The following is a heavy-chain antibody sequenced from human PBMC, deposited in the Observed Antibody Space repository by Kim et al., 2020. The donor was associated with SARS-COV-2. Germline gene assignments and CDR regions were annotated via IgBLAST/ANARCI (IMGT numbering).Heavy chain of an antibody. CDR3: ARENWGTYDY. Sequence: GVSLRLSCAASGFSLSNYGMHWVRQTPGKGLEWVAVSKYDGSEEYYADSVKGRFTISRDNSRGTLYLQMNSLRSDDTAMYYCARENWGTYDYWGQGTLVTVSS. CDR2: SKYDGSEE. J-gene: IGHJ4*02. D-gene: IGHD3-16*01. CDR1: GFSLSNYG. V-gene: IGHV3-33*08.